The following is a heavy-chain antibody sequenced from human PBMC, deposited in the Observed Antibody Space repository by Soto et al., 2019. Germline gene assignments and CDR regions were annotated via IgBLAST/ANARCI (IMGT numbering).Heavy chain of an antibody. J-gene: IGHJ4*02. CDR3: ARGEYYDILTGYYSSTFDY. Sequence: PGGSLRLYCAASGFTFSSYSMNWVRQTPGKGLEWVSYISSSSSTIYYADSVKGRFTISRDNAKNSLYLQMNSLRAEDTAVYYCARGEYYDILTGYYSSTFDYWGQGTLVTVSS. V-gene: IGHV3-48*01. CDR1: GFTFSSYS. D-gene: IGHD3-9*01. CDR2: ISSSSSTI.